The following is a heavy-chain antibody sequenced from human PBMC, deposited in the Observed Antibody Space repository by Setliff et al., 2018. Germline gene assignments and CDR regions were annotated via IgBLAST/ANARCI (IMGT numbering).Heavy chain of an antibody. CDR2: MYYSGST. V-gene: IGHV4-59*08. Sequence: SETLPLTCTVSGGSIGSSFWNWIRQSPGKGLEWIGSMYYSGSTYYNPSLKGRVTISVDTSKNQFSLNLTSVTAADTALYYCARQPGDEQQLVGDWGQGTLVTVSS. D-gene: IGHD6-13*01. J-gene: IGHJ4*02. CDR1: GGSIGSSF. CDR3: ARQPGDEQQLVGD.